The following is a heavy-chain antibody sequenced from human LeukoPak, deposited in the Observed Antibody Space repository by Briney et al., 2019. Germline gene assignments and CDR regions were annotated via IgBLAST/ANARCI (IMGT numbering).Heavy chain of an antibody. CDR1: GFIFSDYY. V-gene: IGHV3-11*01. Sequence: GGSLRLSCAASGFIFSDYYMTWIRQAPGKGLEWVSYISNSGSTIYYADSVKGRFTISRDNSKNTLYLQMNSLRAEDTAIYYCAKDANTYGPDYFDYWGQGTLVTVSS. CDR2: ISNSGSTI. D-gene: IGHD5-18*01. J-gene: IGHJ4*02. CDR3: AKDANTYGPDYFDY.